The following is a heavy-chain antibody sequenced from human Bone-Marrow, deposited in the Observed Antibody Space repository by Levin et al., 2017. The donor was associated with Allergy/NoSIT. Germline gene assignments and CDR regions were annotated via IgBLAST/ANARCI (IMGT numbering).Heavy chain of an antibody. V-gene: IGHV3-11*01. CDR2: ISSSGETI. D-gene: IGHD2-15*01. CDR3: ARDTYCSGGSCPLGV. CDR1: GFSVTDYF. J-gene: IGHJ6*02. Sequence: GESLKISCAASGFSVTDYFMNWIRRAPGKGLEWLSYISSSGETINYADSVKGRFTISRDDAKNSLYLQMHSLRAEDTAVYYCARDTYCSGGSCPLGVWGQGTTVTVSS.